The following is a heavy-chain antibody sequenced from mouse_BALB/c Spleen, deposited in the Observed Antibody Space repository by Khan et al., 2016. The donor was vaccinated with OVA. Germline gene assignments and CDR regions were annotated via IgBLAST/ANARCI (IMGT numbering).Heavy chain of an antibody. D-gene: IGHD2-1*01. J-gene: IGHJ3*01. Sequence: QVQLKESGPGLVQPSQSLSITCTVSGFSLTSYGVHWVRQSLGTGLEWLGVLWSGGSTDYNAAFISRLSISKDNSKSQVFFKMNSLQANDTAIYYCARSPYGNYGFAYWGQGTLVTVSA. CDR3: ARSPYGNYGFAY. V-gene: IGHV2-2*02. CDR1: GFSLTSYG. CDR2: LWSGGST.